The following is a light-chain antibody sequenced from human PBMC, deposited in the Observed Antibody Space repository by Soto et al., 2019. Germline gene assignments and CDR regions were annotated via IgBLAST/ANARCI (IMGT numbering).Light chain of an antibody. CDR1: QSLVHSNGDTY. CDR3: MQASHFPRT. V-gene: IGKV2-24*01. Sequence: DFVLTQTPLSSPVTLGQPASISCRCSQSLVHSNGDTYLNWLHQRPGQPPRLLIYKISNRFAGVPDRFIGSGSGTDFILRISRVEAEDVGVYYCMQASHFPRTFGQGTKREIK. CDR2: KIS. J-gene: IGKJ2*01.